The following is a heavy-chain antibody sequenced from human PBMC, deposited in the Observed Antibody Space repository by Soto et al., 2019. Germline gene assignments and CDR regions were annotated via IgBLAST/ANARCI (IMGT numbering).Heavy chain of an antibody. CDR1: GYTFTAYY. CDR3: ARDTFDVSSWSLNY. Sequence: GASVKVSCKASGYTFTAYYLHWVRQAPGQGLEWMGWINPNSGGTYFAQKFQGRVTLTRDTSISTAYMELSRLISDDTAVYYCARDTFDVSSWSLNYWGQGTQVTVSS. J-gene: IGHJ4*02. V-gene: IGHV1-2*02. D-gene: IGHD2-2*01. CDR2: INPNSGGT.